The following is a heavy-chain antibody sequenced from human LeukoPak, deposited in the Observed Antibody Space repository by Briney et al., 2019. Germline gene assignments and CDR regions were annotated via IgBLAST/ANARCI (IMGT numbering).Heavy chain of an antibody. Sequence: ASVKVSCKASGGTFSSYAISWVRQAPGQGLEWMGGIIPIFGTANYAQKFQGRVTITTDESASAAYMELSSLRSEDTAVYYCARELGSSWYGTFDYWGQGTLVTVSS. CDR3: ARELGSSWYGTFDY. CDR1: GGTFSSYA. J-gene: IGHJ4*02. V-gene: IGHV1-69*05. D-gene: IGHD6-13*01. CDR2: IIPIFGTA.